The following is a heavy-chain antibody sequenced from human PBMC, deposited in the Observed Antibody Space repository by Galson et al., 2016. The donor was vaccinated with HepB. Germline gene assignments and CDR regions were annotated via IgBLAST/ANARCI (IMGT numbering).Heavy chain of an antibody. Sequence: SETLSLTCAVYGGSFSGYYWSWIRQPPGKGLEWIGEINHSGSTNYNPSLKSRVTISVGTSKNQFSLKLSSVTAADTAVYYCARAIRWFDPWGQGTLVTVSS. D-gene: IGHD3-3*02. J-gene: IGHJ5*02. CDR3: ARAIRWFDP. V-gene: IGHV4-34*01. CDR1: GGSFSGYY. CDR2: INHSGST.